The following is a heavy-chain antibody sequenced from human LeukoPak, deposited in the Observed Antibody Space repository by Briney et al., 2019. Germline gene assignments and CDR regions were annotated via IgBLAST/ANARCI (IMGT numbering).Heavy chain of an antibody. CDR1: GFTFSSNA. CDR3: ARPTPSFSSGWYNPYFDY. J-gene: IGHJ4*02. V-gene: IGHV3-30*04. Sequence: PGRSLRLSCAASGFTFSSNAMHWVRQAPGKGLDWVAVISYDGNNKYYADSVKGRFTISRDNSKNTLYLQMNSLRAEDTAVYYCARPTPSFSSGWYNPYFDYWGQGTLVTVSS. CDR2: ISYDGNNK. D-gene: IGHD6-19*01.